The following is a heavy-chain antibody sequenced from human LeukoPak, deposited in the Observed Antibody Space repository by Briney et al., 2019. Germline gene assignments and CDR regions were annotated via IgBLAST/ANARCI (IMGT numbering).Heavy chain of an antibody. Sequence: GESLKISCKGSGYSFTNYWIGWVRQMPGKGLEWMGIIYPGDSDTRYSPSFQGQVTISADKSITTTYLQWSSLKASDTAMYFCARSVLMVYAISDYYYMDVWGKGTTVTVSS. D-gene: IGHD2-8*01. J-gene: IGHJ6*03. CDR1: GYSFTNYW. V-gene: IGHV5-51*01. CDR3: ARSVLMVYAISDYYYMDV. CDR2: IYPGDSDT.